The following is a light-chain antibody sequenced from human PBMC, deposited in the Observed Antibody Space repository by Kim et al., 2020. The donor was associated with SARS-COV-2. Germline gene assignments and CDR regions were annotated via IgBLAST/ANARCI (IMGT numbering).Light chain of an antibody. CDR1: NTNIGAGYD. CDR2: GNN. CDR3: QSYDSSLRGRV. V-gene: IGLV1-40*01. Sequence: RVTISCTGSNTNIGAGYDVHWYQQLPGTAPKLLIYGNNKRPSGVPDRFSGSKSGTSASLAITGLQAEDEADYYCQSYDSSLRGRVFGGGTQLTVL. J-gene: IGLJ3*02.